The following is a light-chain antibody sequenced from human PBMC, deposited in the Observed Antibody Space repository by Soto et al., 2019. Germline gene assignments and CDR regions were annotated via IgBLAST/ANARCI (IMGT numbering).Light chain of an antibody. V-gene: IGKV1-39*01. Sequence: DIQMTQSPSSLSASVGDRVTITCRASQAISRYLNWYQHKPGKAPKLLIYAASTLQSGVPSRFSGSGSGAAFTLTISSLQPEDFATYYCQQSYSTPPITFGQGTRLEI. CDR2: AAS. CDR3: QQSYSTPPIT. J-gene: IGKJ5*01. CDR1: QAISRY.